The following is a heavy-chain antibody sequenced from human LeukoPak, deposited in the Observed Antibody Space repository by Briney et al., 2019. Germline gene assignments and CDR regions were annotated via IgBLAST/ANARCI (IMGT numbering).Heavy chain of an antibody. J-gene: IGHJ6*03. CDR2: ISGSGGST. Sequence: GGTLRLSCAASGFTFSSYGMSWVRQAPGKGLEWVSAISGSGGSTYYADSVKGRFTISRDNSKNTLYLQMNSLRAEDTAVYYCAREKTDDYYYYYYMDVWGKGTTVTISS. CDR1: GFTFSSYG. V-gene: IGHV3-23*01. CDR3: AREKTDDYYYYYYMDV. D-gene: IGHD1-1*01.